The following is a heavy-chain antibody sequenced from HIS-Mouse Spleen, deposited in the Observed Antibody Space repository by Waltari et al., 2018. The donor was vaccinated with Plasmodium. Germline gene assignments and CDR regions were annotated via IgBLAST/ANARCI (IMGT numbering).Heavy chain of an antibody. CDR2: INHSGST. D-gene: IGHD3-10*01. CDR1: GGSFSGYY. J-gene: IGHJ2*01. Sequence: QVQLQQWGAGLLKPSETLSLTCAVYGGSFSGYYWSWIRQPPGQGLEWIGEINHSGSTNYNPSLKSRVTISVDTSKNQFSLKLSSVTAADTAVYYCARGLRGHYWYFDLWGRGTLVTVSS. CDR3: ARGLRGHYWYFDL. V-gene: IGHV4-34*01.